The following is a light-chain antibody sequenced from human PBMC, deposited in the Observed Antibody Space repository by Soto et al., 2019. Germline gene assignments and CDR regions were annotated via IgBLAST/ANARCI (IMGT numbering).Light chain of an antibody. CDR1: SSDVGGYNY. J-gene: IGLJ3*02. Sequence: QSALTQPRSVSGSPGQSVTISCTGTSSDVGGYNYVSWYQQHPGKAPKLMIYDVTKRPSGVPDRLSGSKSGNTASLTISGHQAEDEADYYCCSYAGSYSWVFGGGTMLTVL. V-gene: IGLV2-11*01. CDR3: CSYAGSYSWV. CDR2: DVT.